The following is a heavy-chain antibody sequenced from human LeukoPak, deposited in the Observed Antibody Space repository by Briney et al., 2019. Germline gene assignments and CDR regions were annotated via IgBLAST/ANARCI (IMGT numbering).Heavy chain of an antibody. CDR3: AGAGYSSGRIQH. CDR1: GDSVSSSRAA. CDR2: TYYRSKWYT. J-gene: IGHJ1*01. V-gene: IGHV6-1*01. D-gene: IGHD6-19*01. Sequence: SQTLSLTCAISGDSVSSSRAAWYWIRQSPSRGLEWLGRTYYRSKWYTDYAVSLKSRITIDSDTSKNQLSLQLTSVTPEDTAVYYCAGAGYSSGRIQHWGQGTLVTVSS.